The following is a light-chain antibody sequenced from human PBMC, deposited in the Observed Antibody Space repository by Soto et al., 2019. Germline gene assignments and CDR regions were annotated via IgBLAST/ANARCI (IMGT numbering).Light chain of an antibody. CDR1: QSVGRT. CDR2: AAS. CDR3: QQSYEPRT. V-gene: IGKV1-39*01. Sequence: DIQMTQSPSSLSASLGDRVTITCRASQSVGRTVNWYQQKVGTSPKLLIYAASSLPAGVSSRFSGGGAGTDFTLTISGLQQEDFATYYCQQSYEPRTFGGGTKVE. J-gene: IGKJ4*01.